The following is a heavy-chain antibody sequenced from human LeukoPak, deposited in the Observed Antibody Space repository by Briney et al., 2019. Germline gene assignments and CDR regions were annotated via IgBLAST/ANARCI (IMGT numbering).Heavy chain of an antibody. Sequence: ASVKVSCKASGYTFISYGISWVRQAPGQGLEWMGWISAYNGNTNYAQKLQGRVTMTTDTSTSTAYMELRSLRSDDTAVYYCARAPGEYYDSRGYYREYFHHWGQGALVTVPS. D-gene: IGHD3-22*01. CDR1: GYTFISYG. CDR2: ISAYNGNT. J-gene: IGHJ1*01. V-gene: IGHV1-18*01. CDR3: ARAPGEYYDSRGYYREYFHH.